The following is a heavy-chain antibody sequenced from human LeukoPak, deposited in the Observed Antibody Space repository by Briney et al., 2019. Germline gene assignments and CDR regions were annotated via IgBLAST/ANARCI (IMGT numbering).Heavy chain of an antibody. CDR2: IFSSGAT. J-gene: IGHJ6*03. Sequence: PSETLPLTCSVSGGSISGSYWSWIRQPAGKGLEWIGRIFSSGATNYNPSLKSRVTMSSDTSRNEVSLNLRSVTAADTAVYYCARDNGDFRSIYYYMDVWGKGTTVTVSS. CDR1: GGSISGSY. CDR3: ARDNGDFRSIYYYMDV. V-gene: IGHV4-4*07. D-gene: IGHD2-8*01.